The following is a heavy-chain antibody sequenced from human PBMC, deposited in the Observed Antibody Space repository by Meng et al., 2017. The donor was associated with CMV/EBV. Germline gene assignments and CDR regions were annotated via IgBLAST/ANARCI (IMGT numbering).Heavy chain of an antibody. Sequence: HVEVEALSPGENTPRASTMVSVNESCYTLTNHYMHGVRQAPGKGIEWIGIINPSGASTSYAQKFQGRVTMTRYTSTSTVYMVLSSLRSEDTAVYYCALAEYSSSLFDYWGQGTLVTVSS. V-gene: IGHV1-46*01. CDR2: INPSGAST. J-gene: IGHJ4*02. D-gene: IGHD6-13*01. CDR1: CYTLTNHY. CDR3: ALAEYSSSLFDY.